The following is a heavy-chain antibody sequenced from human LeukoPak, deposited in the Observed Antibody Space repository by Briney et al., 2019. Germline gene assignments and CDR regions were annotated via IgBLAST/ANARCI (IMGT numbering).Heavy chain of an antibody. CDR1: GGYISSSNW. V-gene: IGHV4-4*02. CDR2: IYHSGST. J-gene: IGHJ6*02. CDR3: ARDGGGSLYGMDV. Sequence: PSETLSLTCTVSGGYISSSNWWSWVRQPPGKGLEWIGEIYHSGSTNYNPSLKSQVTMSIDTSNNQFSLKLNSVTAADTAVYYCARDGGGSLYGMDVWGQGTTVTVSS. D-gene: IGHD2-15*01.